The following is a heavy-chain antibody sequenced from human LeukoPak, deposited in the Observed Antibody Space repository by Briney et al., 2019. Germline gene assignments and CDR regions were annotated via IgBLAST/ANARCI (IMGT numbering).Heavy chain of an antibody. CDR2: ISSSSSYI. Sequence: GGSLRLSCAASGFTFSSYSMNWVRQAPGKGLEWVSSISSSSSYIYYADSVKGRFTISRDNAKNSLYLQMNSLRAEDTAVYYCAKHMTTVVTSDYWGQGTLVTVSS. CDR1: GFTFSSYS. D-gene: IGHD4-23*01. V-gene: IGHV3-21*01. J-gene: IGHJ4*02. CDR3: AKHMTTVVTSDY.